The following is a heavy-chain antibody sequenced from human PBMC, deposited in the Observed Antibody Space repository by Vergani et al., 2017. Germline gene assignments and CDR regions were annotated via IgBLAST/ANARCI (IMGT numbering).Heavy chain of an antibody. D-gene: IGHD4-17*01. Sequence: QVQLPESGPGLVKPSQTLSLTCTVSGGSLSSGGYYWSWIRQHPGKGLEWIGYIYYSGSTYYNPSLKSRVTISVDTSKNQFSLKLSSVTAADTAVYYCARGHDTVTTQWLPIFWGQGTLVTVSS. CDR3: ARGHDTVTTQWLPIF. J-gene: IGHJ4*02. CDR2: IYYSGST. CDR1: GGSLSSGGYY. V-gene: IGHV4-31*03.